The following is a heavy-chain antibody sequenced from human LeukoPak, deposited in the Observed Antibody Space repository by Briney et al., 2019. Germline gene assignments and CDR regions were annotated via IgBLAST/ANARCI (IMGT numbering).Heavy chain of an antibody. V-gene: IGHV3-7*01. CDR3: ARAIRVRTYYYDSSGFHFDY. CDR2: IKQDGSEK. J-gene: IGHJ4*02. D-gene: IGHD3-22*01. CDR1: GFTFSSYW. Sequence: PGGSLRLSCAASGFTFSSYWMSWVRQAAGKGRGWVAYIKQDGSEKYYVDSVKGRLTISRDNAKNSLYLQMNSLRAEDKAVYYCARAIRVRTYYYDSSGFHFDYWGQGTLVTVSS.